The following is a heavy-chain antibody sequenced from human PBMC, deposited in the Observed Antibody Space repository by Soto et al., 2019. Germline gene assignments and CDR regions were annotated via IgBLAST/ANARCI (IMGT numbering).Heavy chain of an antibody. V-gene: IGHV1-8*01. CDR3: ARERTGTTSRDV. CDR2: MDPNSGNT. CDR1: GYTFTSYD. D-gene: IGHD1-1*01. Sequence: QVQLVQSGAEVKKPGASVKVSCKASGYTFTSYDINWVRQATGQGLEWMGWMDPNSGNTGYAQKFQGRVTMTGNTATSTAYLALSSLRCEEPAVYYCARERTGTTSRDVWGQGTTVTVSS. J-gene: IGHJ6*02.